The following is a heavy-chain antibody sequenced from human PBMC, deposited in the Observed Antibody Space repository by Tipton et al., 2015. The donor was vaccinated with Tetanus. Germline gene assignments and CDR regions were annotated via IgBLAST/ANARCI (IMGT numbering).Heavy chain of an antibody. CDR2: SWYDGTDK. Sequence: SLRLSCAASGFIFSSYGIHWVRQAPGKGLEWVAASWYDGTDKYYADSVKGRFTISRDNSKNTLYLQMNSLRAEDTAVYYCAGEADCSGGSCFFGGFDNWGQGTQVTVSS. CDR1: GFIFSSYG. V-gene: IGHV3-33*01. J-gene: IGHJ4*02. D-gene: IGHD2-15*01. CDR3: AGEADCSGGSCFFGGFDN.